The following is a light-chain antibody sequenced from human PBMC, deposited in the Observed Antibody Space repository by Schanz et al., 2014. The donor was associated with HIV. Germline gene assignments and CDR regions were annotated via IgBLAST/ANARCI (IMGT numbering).Light chain of an antibody. V-gene: IGLV2-8*01. J-gene: IGLJ3*02. CDR1: SSDVGAYNY. CDR2: EVS. Sequence: QSALTQPPSASGSPGQSVTISCTGTSSDVGAYNYVSWYQQYPGKDPKLIIYEVSKRPSGVPDRFSGSKSGNTASLTVSGLQAEDEADYSCSSFADSDKNWVFGGGTKLTVL. CDR3: SSFADSDKNWV.